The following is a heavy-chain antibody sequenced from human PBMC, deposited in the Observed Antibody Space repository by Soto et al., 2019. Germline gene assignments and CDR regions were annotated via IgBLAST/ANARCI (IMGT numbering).Heavy chain of an antibody. V-gene: IGHV1-24*01. D-gene: IGHD6-13*01. CDR3: ATIAGTYQNYYYYGMDV. Sequence: ASLKVSCKVSGYALTALSMHWVRQAPGKGLEWMGGFDPEDGETIYAQKFQGRVTMTEDTSTDTAYMELSSLRSEDTAVYYCATIAGTYQNYYYYGMDVWAKGPRSPSP. CDR2: FDPEDGET. J-gene: IGHJ6*02. CDR1: GYALTALS.